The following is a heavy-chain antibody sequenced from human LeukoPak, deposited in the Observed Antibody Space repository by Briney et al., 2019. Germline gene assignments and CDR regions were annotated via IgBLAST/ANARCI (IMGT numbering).Heavy chain of an antibody. CDR2: ISYDGSNK. J-gene: IGHJ6*02. D-gene: IGHD4-17*01. Sequence: PGRSLRLSCAASGFTFSSYAMHWVRQAPGKGLGRVAVISYDGSNKYYADSVKGRFTISRDNSKNTLYLQMNSLRAEDTAVYYCARNDYGDYHPYYGMDVWGQGTTVTVSS. CDR1: GFTFSSYA. CDR3: ARNDYGDYHPYYGMDV. V-gene: IGHV3-30-3*01.